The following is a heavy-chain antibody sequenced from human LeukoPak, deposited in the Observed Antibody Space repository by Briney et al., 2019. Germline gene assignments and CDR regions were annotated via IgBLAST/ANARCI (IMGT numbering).Heavy chain of an antibody. CDR1: GFTFDDYA. V-gene: IGHV3-9*01. CDR3: ARGSEWELLSCDH. J-gene: IGHJ5*02. Sequence: PGRSLRLSCAASGFTFDDYAMHWVRQAPGKGLEWVSGTSWNSGSKGYADSVKGRFTISRDNARNSLYLQMNSLRAEDTAVYYCARGSEWELLSCDHWGQGALVTVSS. D-gene: IGHD1-26*01. CDR2: TSWNSGSK.